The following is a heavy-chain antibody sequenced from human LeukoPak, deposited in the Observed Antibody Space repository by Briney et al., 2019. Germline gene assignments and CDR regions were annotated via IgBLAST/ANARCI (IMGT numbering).Heavy chain of an antibody. CDR1: GYAFTAYY. V-gene: IGHV1-2*02. J-gene: IGHJ4*02. Sequence: ASVKVSCKASGYAFTAYYMHWVRQAPGQGLEWMGWINPHSGGTNYAQKLQGRVTMTTDTSTSTAYMELRSLRSDDTAVYYCARGVGYYDSSGYSLYWGQGTLVTVSS. CDR2: INPHSGGT. CDR3: ARGVGYYDSSGYSLY. D-gene: IGHD3-22*01.